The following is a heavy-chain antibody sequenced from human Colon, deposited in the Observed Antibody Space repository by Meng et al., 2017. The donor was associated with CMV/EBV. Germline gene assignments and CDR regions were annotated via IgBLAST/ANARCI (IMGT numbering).Heavy chain of an antibody. V-gene: IGHV4-4*07. CDR2: VYISGNT. CDR3: ARDSNLSGLAY. CDR1: CASITSYH. Sequence: QGQRRESGPGLVKPSETLSLPCTVSCASITSYHWSWIRQPAGKGLEWIGRVYISGNTNYNPSLKSRVTMSIDTSKNQLSLNIRSVTAADTAVYYCARDSNLSGLAYWGQGTLVTVSS. D-gene: IGHD3-10*01. J-gene: IGHJ4*02.